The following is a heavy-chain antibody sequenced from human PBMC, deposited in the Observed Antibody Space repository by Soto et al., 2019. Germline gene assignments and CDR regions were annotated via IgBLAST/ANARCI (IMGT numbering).Heavy chain of an antibody. CDR1: GFTFSSYG. D-gene: IGHD6-19*01. Sequence: QVQLVESGGGVVQPGRSLRLSCAASGFTFSSYGMHWVRQGPGKGLEWVAVISYDGSNKYYADSVKGRFTISRDNSKNTLYLQINSLRTDDTAVYYCAGGWYNFDYFGQGTLVIVSS. J-gene: IGHJ4*02. CDR2: ISYDGSNK. CDR3: AGGWYNFDY. V-gene: IGHV3-30*03.